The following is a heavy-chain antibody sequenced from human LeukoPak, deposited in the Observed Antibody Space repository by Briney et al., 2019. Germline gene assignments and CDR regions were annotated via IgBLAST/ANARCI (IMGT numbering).Heavy chain of an antibody. Sequence: GGSLRLSCAASGFSFSSYDMSWVRQAPGKGLEWVSTISGSGGSTYYADSVKGRFTISRDNSKNTLYLQMSSLRAEDTAVYYCARDRFLDGYTGNFDYWGQGTLVTVSS. CDR3: ARDRFLDGYTGNFDY. CDR1: GFSFSSYD. J-gene: IGHJ4*02. D-gene: IGHD5-24*01. V-gene: IGHV3-23*01. CDR2: ISGSGGST.